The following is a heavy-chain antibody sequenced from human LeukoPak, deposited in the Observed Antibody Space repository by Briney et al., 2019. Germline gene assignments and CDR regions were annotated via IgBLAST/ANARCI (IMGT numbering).Heavy chain of an antibody. CDR3: ATADYYDSGSPLP. Sequence: ASVKVSCKVSGYTLTKLPMHWVRQAPGKGLEWMGGFDPEDGETIYAQKFQGIFTMTEDTSTDTAYMELSSLTSEDTAVYYCATADYYDSGSPLPWGQGTLVTVSS. J-gene: IGHJ4*02. CDR2: FDPEDGET. CDR1: GYTLTKLP. D-gene: IGHD3-10*01. V-gene: IGHV1-24*01.